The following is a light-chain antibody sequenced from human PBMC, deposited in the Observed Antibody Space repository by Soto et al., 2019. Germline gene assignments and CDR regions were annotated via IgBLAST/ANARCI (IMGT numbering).Light chain of an antibody. Sequence: QSVLTQPASVSGSPGQSISISCTGSSSVVGAYNYVAWYQQQPGKAPKLLIYEVDNRPSGISHRFSGSKSGNTASLTISGLQTEDEADYYCSSYTVINTAVFGGGTKGTVL. V-gene: IGLV2-14*01. CDR2: EVD. CDR1: SSVVGAYNY. J-gene: IGLJ3*02. CDR3: SSYTVINTAV.